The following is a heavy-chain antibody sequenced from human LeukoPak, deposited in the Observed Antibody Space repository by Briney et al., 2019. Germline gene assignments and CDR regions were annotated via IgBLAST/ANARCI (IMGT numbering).Heavy chain of an antibody. V-gene: IGHV4-39*07. Sequence: PSETLSLTCTVSGGSISSSSYYWGWIRQPPGKGLEWIGSIYYSGSTYYNPSLKSRVTISVDTSKNQFSLKLSSVTAADTAVYYCARDEDCSSTSCLGHAFDIWGQGTMVTVSS. D-gene: IGHD2-2*01. J-gene: IGHJ3*02. CDR2: IYYSGST. CDR3: ARDEDCSSTSCLGHAFDI. CDR1: GGSISSSSYY.